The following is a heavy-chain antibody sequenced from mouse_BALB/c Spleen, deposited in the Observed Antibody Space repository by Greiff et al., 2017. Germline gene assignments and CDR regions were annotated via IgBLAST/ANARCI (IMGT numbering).Heavy chain of an antibody. J-gene: IGHJ2*01. CDR2: ISSGGSYT. V-gene: IGHV5-6*01. D-gene: IGHD1-1*01. CDR3: ARDDYGSRTYFDY. CDR1: GFTFSSYG. Sequence: EVQRVESGGDLVKPGGSLKLSCAASGFTFSSYGMSWVRQTPDKRLEWVATISSGGSYTYYPDTVTGRFTISRDNAKNTLYLEMSSLRSEDTAMYYCARDDYGSRTYFDYWGQGTTLTVSS.